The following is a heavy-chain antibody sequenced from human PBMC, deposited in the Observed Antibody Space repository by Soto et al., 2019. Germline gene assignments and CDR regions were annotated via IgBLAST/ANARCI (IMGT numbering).Heavy chain of an antibody. Sequence: EVHLLESGGGLVHPGESLRLSCGASGFTFSSCVMTWVRQAPGKGLEWVSCITDSGTGTYYADSVKGRFTISRDNSKNNMYLRINNLRAEDTGVYYCAKGLINGRWYAEDWGQGTLVTVSS. CDR1: GFTFSSCV. J-gene: IGHJ4*02. D-gene: IGHD6-13*01. CDR3: AKGLINGRWYAED. V-gene: IGHV3-23*01. CDR2: ITDSGTGT.